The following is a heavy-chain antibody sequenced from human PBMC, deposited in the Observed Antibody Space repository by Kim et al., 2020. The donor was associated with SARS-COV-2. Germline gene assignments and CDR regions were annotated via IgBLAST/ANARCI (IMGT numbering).Heavy chain of an antibody. CDR2: GRT. J-gene: IGHJ4*02. CDR3: ARGQEMLDF. Sequence: GRTNYNPSLKPRVTISPDTSKTQFSLQVTSVSAADTAVYYCARGQEMLDFWGQGTLVPVSS. V-gene: IGHV4-59*09.